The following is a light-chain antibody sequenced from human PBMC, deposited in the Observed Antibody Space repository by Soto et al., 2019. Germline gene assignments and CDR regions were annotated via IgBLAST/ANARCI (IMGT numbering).Light chain of an antibody. V-gene: IGLV2-8*01. Sequence: QSVLTQPPSASGSPGQSVTISCTGTSSDVGGYNFVSWYQQHPGKAPKVMISEVSKRPSGVPDRFSGSKSGNTASLTVSGLQADDEAHYYCSSYAGSNSWVFGGGTKLTVL. CDR2: EVS. CDR3: SSYAGSNSWV. J-gene: IGLJ3*02. CDR1: SSDVGGYNF.